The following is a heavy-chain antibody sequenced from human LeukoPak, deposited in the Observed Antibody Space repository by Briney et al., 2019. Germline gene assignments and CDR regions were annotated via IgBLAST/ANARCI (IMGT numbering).Heavy chain of an antibody. V-gene: IGHV3-21*01. CDR3: ARGAVADFDY. Sequence: PGGSLRLSCAASGFTFSSYSMNWVRQAPGKGLEWVSSIGSSSSYIYYADSVKGRFTISRDNAKNSLYLQMNSLRAEDTAVYYCARGAVADFDYWGQGTLVTVSS. D-gene: IGHD6-19*01. CDR1: GFTFSSYS. CDR2: IGSSSSYI. J-gene: IGHJ4*02.